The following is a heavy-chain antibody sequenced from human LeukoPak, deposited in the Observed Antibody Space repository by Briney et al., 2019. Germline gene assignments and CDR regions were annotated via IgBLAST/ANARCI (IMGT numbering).Heavy chain of an antibody. J-gene: IGHJ4*02. Sequence: SETLSLACAVYGGSFSGYYWSWIRQPPGKGLEWIGEINHSGSTNYNPSLKSRVTISVETSKNQFSLKLSSVTAADTAVYYCARGGGGYSGYGSGFDYWGQGTLVTVSS. CDR3: ARGGGGYSGYGSGFDY. D-gene: IGHD5-12*01. V-gene: IGHV4-34*01. CDR1: GGSFSGYY. CDR2: INHSGST.